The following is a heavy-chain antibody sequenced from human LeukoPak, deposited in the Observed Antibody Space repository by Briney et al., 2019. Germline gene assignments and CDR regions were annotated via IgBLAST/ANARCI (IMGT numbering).Heavy chain of an antibody. Sequence: SETLSLTCTVSGGSINTPNYYWAWIRKPPGKGLEWIGSIYYSGSTYYNPSLKSRVTISVDTSKNQFSLKLSSVTAADTAVYYCARDGVAARKRTTFDYWGQGTLVTVSS. V-gene: IGHV4-39*07. CDR1: GGSINTPNYY. CDR3: ARDGVAARKRTTFDY. CDR2: IYYSGST. D-gene: IGHD6-6*01. J-gene: IGHJ4*02.